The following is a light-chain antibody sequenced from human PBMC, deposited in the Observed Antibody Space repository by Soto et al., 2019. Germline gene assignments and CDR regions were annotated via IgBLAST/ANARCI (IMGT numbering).Light chain of an antibody. Sequence: DIQMTQSPSTLSASVGDRVTITCRASQSISSYLNWYQQKPGKAPKLLIYSASTLQSGVPSRFSGSGYGTDFTLTIDSLQPEDFATYYCQQANSFPWTFGQGTKVDI. CDR3: QQANSFPWT. J-gene: IGKJ1*01. CDR2: SAS. V-gene: IGKV1-39*01. CDR1: QSISSY.